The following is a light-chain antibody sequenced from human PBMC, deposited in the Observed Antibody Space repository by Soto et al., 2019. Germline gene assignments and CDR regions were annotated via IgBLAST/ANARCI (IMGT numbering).Light chain of an antibody. J-gene: IGKJ1*01. Sequence: EIVLTQSPATLSLSPGDRATLSCRASQSVSSYLAWYQQKPGQAPRLLIYDASNRATGIPARFSGSGSGTEFTLTISSLEPEDFAVYYCQQRSNWPPWTFGQGNKVEIK. CDR1: QSVSSY. CDR3: QQRSNWPPWT. CDR2: DAS. V-gene: IGKV3-11*01.